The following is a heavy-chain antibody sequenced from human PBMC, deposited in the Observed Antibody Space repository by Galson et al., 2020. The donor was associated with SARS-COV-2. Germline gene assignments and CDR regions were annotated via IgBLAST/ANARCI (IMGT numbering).Heavy chain of an antibody. V-gene: IGHV3-48*04. CDR1: GFTFSSSS. J-gene: IGHJ4*02. D-gene: IGHD3-22*01. CDR2: ISSSSRNI. CDR3: ARVPDYYDSSDYYRNHFDY. Sequence: GGSLRLSCAASGFTFSSSSMSWVRQAPGKGLEWVSYISSSSRNIYYADSVKGRFTISRDNAKKSLYLQMNSLRAEDTAVYFCARVPDYYDSSDYYRNHFDYWGQGTLVTVSS.